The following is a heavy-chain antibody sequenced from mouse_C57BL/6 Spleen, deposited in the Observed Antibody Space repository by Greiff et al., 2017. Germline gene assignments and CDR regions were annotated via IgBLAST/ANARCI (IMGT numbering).Heavy chain of an antibody. J-gene: IGHJ4*01. Sequence: EVKVVESEGGLVQPGSSMKLSCTASGFTFSDYYMAWVRQVPEKGLEWVANINYDGSSTYYLDSLKSRFIISRDNAKNILYLQMSSLKSEDTATYYCARVYGSSYKNAMDYWGQGTSVTVSS. D-gene: IGHD1-1*01. CDR1: GFTFSDYY. CDR3: ARVYGSSYKNAMDY. V-gene: IGHV5-16*01. CDR2: INYDGSST.